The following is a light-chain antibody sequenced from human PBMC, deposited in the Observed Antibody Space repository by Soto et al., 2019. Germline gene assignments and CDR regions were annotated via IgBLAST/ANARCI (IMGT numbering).Light chain of an antibody. V-gene: IGLV1-47*01. CDR3: SAWDDSLSGPV. CDR1: SSNIGSNY. Sequence: QSVLTQPPSASGTPGQRVTISCSGSSSNIGSNYVYWYRQLPGTAPNVLIDRTDERPSGVPDRFSGSKSGSSASLAISGLRSEDEADYYCSAWDDSLSGPVFGRGTKLTVL. J-gene: IGLJ3*02. CDR2: RTD.